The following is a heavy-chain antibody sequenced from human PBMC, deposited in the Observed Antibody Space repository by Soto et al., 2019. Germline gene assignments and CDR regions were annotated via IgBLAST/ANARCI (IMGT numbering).Heavy chain of an antibody. J-gene: IGHJ4*02. Sequence: SETLSLTCAVSGGSISSGGYSWSWIRQPPGKGLEWIGYIYHSGSTYYSPSLKSRVSISVDTSKNQFSLKLNSVTAADTAVYYCARHYHDNRDFDYWGQGTLVTVSS. CDR3: ARHYHDNRDFDY. D-gene: IGHD3-22*01. V-gene: IGHV4-30-2*03. CDR1: GGSISSGGYS. CDR2: IYHSGST.